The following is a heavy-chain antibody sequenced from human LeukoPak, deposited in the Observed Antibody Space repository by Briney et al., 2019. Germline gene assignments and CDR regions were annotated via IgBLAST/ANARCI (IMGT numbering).Heavy chain of an antibody. J-gene: IGHJ4*02. CDR1: GYTFTSYD. V-gene: IGHV1-18*01. CDR3: ARSHSGFLEWFTPDY. Sequence: GASVKVSCKASGYTFTSYDINWVRQATGQGLEWMGWMSAYNGNTNYAQKLQGRVTMTTDTSTSTAYMELRSLRSDDTAVYYCARSHSGFLEWFTPDYWGQGTRVTVSS. CDR2: MSAYNGNT. D-gene: IGHD3-3*01.